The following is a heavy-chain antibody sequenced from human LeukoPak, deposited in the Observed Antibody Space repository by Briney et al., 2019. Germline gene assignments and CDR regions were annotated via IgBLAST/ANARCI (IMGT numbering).Heavy chain of an antibody. V-gene: IGHV1-2*02. J-gene: IGHJ4*02. CDR1: GYTFTGYY. D-gene: IGHD2-2*01. Sequence: ASLKVSCKASGYTFTGYYMHWVRQAPGQGLEWMGWINPNSGGTNYAQKFQGKVTMTRDTSISTAYMELSRLRSDDTAVYYCARDTTGYCSSTSCSPFARGFDYWGQGTLVTVSS. CDR3: ARDTTGYCSSTSCSPFARGFDY. CDR2: INPNSGGT.